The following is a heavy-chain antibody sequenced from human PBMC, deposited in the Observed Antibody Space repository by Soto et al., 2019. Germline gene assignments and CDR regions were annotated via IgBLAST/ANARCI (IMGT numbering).Heavy chain of an antibody. V-gene: IGHV4-61*01. CDR2: IQYSGDT. CDR3: ARHDYADRVFDI. D-gene: IGHD5-12*01. CDR1: GGSVRSGSYY. J-gene: IGHJ3*02. Sequence: ETLSLTCTVSGGSVRSGSYYWSWIRQTPGNGLEWIGYIQYSGDTTYNPSLKGRVTISVDTYKNQFSLKLASVTAADTALYYCARHDYADRVFDIWGQGTMVTVSS.